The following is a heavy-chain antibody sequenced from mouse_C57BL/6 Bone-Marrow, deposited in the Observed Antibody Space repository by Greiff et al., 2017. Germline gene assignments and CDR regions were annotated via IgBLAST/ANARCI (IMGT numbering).Heavy chain of an antibody. J-gene: IGHJ3*01. Sequence: EVQLVESGGGLVKPGGSLKLSCAASGFTFSDYGMHWVRQAPEKGLEVVAYISSGSSTIYYADTVKGRFTISRDNAKNTLLLQMTSLRSEDTAMYYCARLGGYYPLAYWGLGTLVTVSA. CDR3: ARLGGYYPLAY. V-gene: IGHV5-17*01. CDR1: GFTFSDYG. D-gene: IGHD2-3*01. CDR2: ISSGSSTI.